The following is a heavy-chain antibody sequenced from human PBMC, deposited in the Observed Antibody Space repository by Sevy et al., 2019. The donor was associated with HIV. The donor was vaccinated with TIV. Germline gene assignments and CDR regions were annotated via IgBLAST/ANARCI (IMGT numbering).Heavy chain of an antibody. CDR1: GFTFSSYA. V-gene: IGHV3-30*04. CDR2: ISHDGNNK. Sequence: GGSLRLSCTASGFTFSSYAMHWVRQAPGKGLEWVAVISHDGNNKNYADSVKGRFTISRDNSKNTLYLQMNSLGAEDTAVYYCASAYRESDSFGEPFDIWGQGTMVTVSS. CDR3: ASAYRESDSFGEPFDI. D-gene: IGHD2-15*01. J-gene: IGHJ3*02.